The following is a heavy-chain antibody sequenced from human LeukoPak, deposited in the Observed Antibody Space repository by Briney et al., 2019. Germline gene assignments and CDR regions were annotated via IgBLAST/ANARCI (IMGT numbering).Heavy chain of an antibody. Sequence: PGGSLRLSSEASGFTFSDYSMDWVRQAPGKGLDWVGRIRNKATNYKTEYAASVKGRLIISRDDSKNLLYLQMNSLKTEDTDIYYCSRALTDSGQGTLVTVSS. CDR3: SRALTD. CDR2: IRNKATNYKT. CDR1: GFTFSDYS. V-gene: IGHV3-72*01. J-gene: IGHJ4*02.